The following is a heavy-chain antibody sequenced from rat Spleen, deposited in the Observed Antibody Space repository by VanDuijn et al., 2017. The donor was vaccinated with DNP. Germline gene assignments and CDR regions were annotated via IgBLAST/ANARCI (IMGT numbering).Heavy chain of an antibody. J-gene: IGHJ3*01. CDR3: ARQDPLLLTLFTY. CDR1: GFTFRDYT. D-gene: IGHD1-1*01. CDR2: IIYDGSTT. Sequence: EGWGGGSSGGLVQPGRSLKLSCAASGFTFRDYTMAWVRQAPKKGLEWVATIIYDGSTTYYRDSVKGRFTISRDNAKSTLYLQRDSLRSEDTATYYCARQDPLLLTLFTYWGQGTLVTVSS. V-gene: IGHV5S10*01.